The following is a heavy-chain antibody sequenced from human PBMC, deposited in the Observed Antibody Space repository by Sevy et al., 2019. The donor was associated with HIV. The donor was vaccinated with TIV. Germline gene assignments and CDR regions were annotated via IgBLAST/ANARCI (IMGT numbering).Heavy chain of an antibody. CDR2: IKQDGSEK. D-gene: IGHD3-22*01. J-gene: IGHJ3*02. CDR1: GFTFSSYW. Sequence: GGSLRLSFAASGFTFSSYWMSWVRQAPGKGLEWVANIKQDGSEKYYVDSVKGRFTISRDNAKNSLYLQMNSLRAEDTAVYYCAREGYYDSSGYPSGAFDIWGQGTMVTVSS. CDR3: AREGYYDSSGYPSGAFDI. V-gene: IGHV3-7*01.